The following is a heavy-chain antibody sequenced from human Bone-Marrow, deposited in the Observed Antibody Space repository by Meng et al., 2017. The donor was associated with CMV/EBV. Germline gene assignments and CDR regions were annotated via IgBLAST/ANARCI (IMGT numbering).Heavy chain of an antibody. Sequence: SVKVSCKAAGYTFTGYYMNWVRQAPGQGLEWMGGIIPILGIANYAQKFQGRVTITADKSTSTAYMELSSLRSEDTAVYYCARQGPTYYDFWSGYTGAFDIWGQGTMVTVSS. D-gene: IGHD3-3*01. CDR2: IIPILGIA. CDR1: GYTFTGYY. J-gene: IGHJ3*02. V-gene: IGHV1-69*10. CDR3: ARQGPTYYDFWSGYTGAFDI.